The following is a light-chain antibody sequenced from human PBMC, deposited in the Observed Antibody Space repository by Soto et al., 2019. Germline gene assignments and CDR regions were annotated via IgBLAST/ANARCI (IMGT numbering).Light chain of an antibody. CDR3: SSYTTISTYA. CDR2: DVR. CDR1: SRGVGGYNY. V-gene: IGLV2-14*01. Sequence: QSVLTQPASVSGSPGQSITISCTGTSRGVGGYNYVSWYQQHPGKAPKLMIYDVRNRPSGVSNRFSGSKSVNTASLTISGLQAEDESDYYCSSYTTISTYAFGTGTKLTVL. J-gene: IGLJ1*01.